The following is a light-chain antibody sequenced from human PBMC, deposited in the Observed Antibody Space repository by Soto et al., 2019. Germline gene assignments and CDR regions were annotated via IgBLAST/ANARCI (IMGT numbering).Light chain of an antibody. Sequence: QSVLTQSPSASASLGASVTLTCTLSSGHNSYAIAWHQQQPEKGPRYLMKVNSDGSHSKGDGIPDRFSGSSSGAERYLTISSLQSEDEADYYCQTWSTDIRVFGGGTKLTVL. V-gene: IGLV4-69*01. CDR3: QTWSTDIRV. J-gene: IGLJ3*02. CDR2: VNSDGSH. CDR1: SGHNSYA.